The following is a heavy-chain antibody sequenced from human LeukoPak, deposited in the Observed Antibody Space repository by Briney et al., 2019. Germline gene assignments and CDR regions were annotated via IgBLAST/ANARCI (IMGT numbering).Heavy chain of an antibody. CDR1: GGSISSYY. Sequence: SETLSLTCTVSGGSISSYYWSWIRQPPGKGLEWIGYIYYSGSTNYNPSLKSRVTISVDTSKNQFSLKLSSVTAADTAVYYCARAIAAAGTPHSWFDPWGQGTLVTVSS. CDR3: ARAIAAAGTPHSWFDP. CDR2: IYYSGST. D-gene: IGHD6-13*01. J-gene: IGHJ5*02. V-gene: IGHV4-59*01.